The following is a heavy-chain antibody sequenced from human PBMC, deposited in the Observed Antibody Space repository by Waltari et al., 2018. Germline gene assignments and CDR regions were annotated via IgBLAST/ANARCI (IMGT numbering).Heavy chain of an antibody. CDR3: AREGSWFRELFEEYYFDY. J-gene: IGHJ4*02. V-gene: IGHV4-4*07. D-gene: IGHD3-10*01. Sequence: QVQLQESGPGLVKPSETLSLTCTVSGGSISSYYWSWIRQPAGKGLEWIGRIYTSGSTNYNPSLKSRVTMSVDTSKNQFSLKLSSVTAADTAVYYCAREGSWFRELFEEYYFDYWGQGTLVTVSS. CDR1: GGSISSYY. CDR2: IYTSGST.